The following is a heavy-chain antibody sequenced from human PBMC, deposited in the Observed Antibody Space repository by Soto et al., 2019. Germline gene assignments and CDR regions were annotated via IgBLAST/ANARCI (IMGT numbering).Heavy chain of an antibody. D-gene: IGHD3-10*01. CDR3: ARGYLRVRGVIITGYYFDY. J-gene: IGHJ4*02. Sequence: GASVKVSSKASGYTFTSYAMHWLRQAPGQRLEWMGWINAGNGNTKYSQKFQGRVTITRDTSASTAYMELSSLRSEDTAVYYCARGYLRVRGVIITGYYFDYWGQGTLVTVSS. CDR2: INAGNGNT. CDR1: GYTFTSYA. V-gene: IGHV1-3*01.